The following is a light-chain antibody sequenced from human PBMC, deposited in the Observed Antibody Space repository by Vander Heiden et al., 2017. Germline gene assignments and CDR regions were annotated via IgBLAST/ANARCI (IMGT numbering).Light chain of an antibody. Sequence: IHMTHPPSSLSASVGDTVTITCRASQSIDNFLNWYQHQPGKAPTLLISSASSLEGGVPSRFSASGSGPDFTLTIGSLQPEDFATYSCQQGYSIPFTFGHGTKV. CDR1: QSIDNF. J-gene: IGKJ3*01. CDR3: QQGYSIPFT. V-gene: IGKV1-39*01. CDR2: SAS.